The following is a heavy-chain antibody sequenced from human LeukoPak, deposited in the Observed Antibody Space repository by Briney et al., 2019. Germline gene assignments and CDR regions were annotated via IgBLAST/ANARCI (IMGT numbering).Heavy chain of an antibody. CDR3: AKATISSGYYPHYHYYYYMDV. D-gene: IGHD3-22*01. J-gene: IGHJ6*03. CDR2: ISGSGGTT. Sequence: PGGSLILSCAASGFTLSTHGMTRVRQAPGKGLEWVSAISGSGGTTYYADSVKGRFTISRDNSKNTLYLQMNSLRAEDTAVYYCAKATISSGYYPHYHYYYYMDVWGKGTTVTISS. CDR1: GFTLSTHG. V-gene: IGHV3-23*01.